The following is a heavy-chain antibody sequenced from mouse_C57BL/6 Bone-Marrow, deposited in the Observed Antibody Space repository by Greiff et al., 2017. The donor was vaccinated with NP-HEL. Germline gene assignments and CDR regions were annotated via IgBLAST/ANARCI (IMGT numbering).Heavy chain of an antibody. V-gene: IGHV5-4*03. CDR3: AGGDYGSSWSDWYFDV. CDR1: GFTFSSYA. J-gene: IGHJ1*03. Sequence: DVMLVESGGGLVKPGGSLKLSCAASGFTFSSYAMSWVRQTPEKRLEWVATISDGGSYTYYPDNVKGRFTISRDNSKNNLYLQMSHLKSEDTAMYYCAGGDYGSSWSDWYFDVWGTGTTVTVSA. CDR2: ISDGGSYT. D-gene: IGHD1-1*01.